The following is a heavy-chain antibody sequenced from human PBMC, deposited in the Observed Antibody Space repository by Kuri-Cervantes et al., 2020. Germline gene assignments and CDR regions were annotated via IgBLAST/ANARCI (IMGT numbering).Heavy chain of an antibody. Sequence: GESLKISCAASGFTFDDYAMHWVRQAPGKGLEWVAVIWYDGSNKYYADSVKGRFTISRDNSKNTLYLQMNSLRAEDTAVYYCARDCSSTSCYYYYYGMDVWGQGTTVTVSS. CDR3: ARDCSSTSCYYYYYGMDV. J-gene: IGHJ6*02. D-gene: IGHD2-2*01. CDR2: IWYDGSNK. V-gene: IGHV3-33*08. CDR1: GFTFDDYA.